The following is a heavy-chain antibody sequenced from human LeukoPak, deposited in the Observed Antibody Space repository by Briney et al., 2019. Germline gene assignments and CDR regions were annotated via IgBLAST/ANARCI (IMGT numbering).Heavy chain of an antibody. D-gene: IGHD2-15*01. CDR2: ISGSGAST. V-gene: IGHV3-23*01. CDR3: AKDVGKWGSLHFFDY. CDR1: GFTLSTNA. Sequence: GGSLRLSCLTSGFTLSTNAMSWVRQAPGKGLEWISGISGSGASTYYADSVKGRFTISRDDSRNTLYLQMNGLRGDDTAVYYCAKDVGKWGSLHFFDYWGQGTLVTVSS. J-gene: IGHJ4*02.